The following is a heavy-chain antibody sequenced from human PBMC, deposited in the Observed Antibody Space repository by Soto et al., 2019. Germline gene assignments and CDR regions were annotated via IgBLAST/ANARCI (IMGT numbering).Heavy chain of an antibody. CDR1: GGSFRGYY. V-gene: IGHV4-34*01. Sequence: SETLSLTCAVYGGSFRGYYWSWIRQPPGKGLEWIGEINHSGSTNYNPSLKSRVTISVDTSKNQFSLKLSSVTAADTAVYYCARVVRGAYYYYGMDVWGQGTTVTVP. CDR2: INHSGST. J-gene: IGHJ6*02. D-gene: IGHD3-10*01. CDR3: ARVVRGAYYYYGMDV.